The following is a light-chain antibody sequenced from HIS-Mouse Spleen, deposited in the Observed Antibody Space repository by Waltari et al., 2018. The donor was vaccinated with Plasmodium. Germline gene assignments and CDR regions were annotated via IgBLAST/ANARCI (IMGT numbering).Light chain of an antibody. Sequence: EIVMTQSPATLSVSPGERATLSCRASQSVSSNLAWYQQKPGQAPRLLIYGASTRDTGIPARLSCSGSGTEFTLTISSLQSEDFAGYYCQQYNNWSFTFGLGTKVDIK. CDR1: QSVSSN. V-gene: IGKV3-15*01. CDR3: QQYNNWSFT. CDR2: GAS. J-gene: IGKJ3*01.